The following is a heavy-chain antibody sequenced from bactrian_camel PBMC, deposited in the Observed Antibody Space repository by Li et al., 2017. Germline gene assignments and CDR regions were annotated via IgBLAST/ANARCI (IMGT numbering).Heavy chain of an antibody. J-gene: IGHJ4*01. Sequence: VQLVESGGGLVQPGGSLRLSCAASGFSFASYGMSWVRQAPGKGLEWVSGISVGVRSTYYTDSVKGRFTISRDDAKKTLYLQMNSPKSEDTALYYCVQGYEVIVHRGQGTQVTVS. D-gene: IGHD3*01. CDR2: ISVGVRST. V-gene: IGHV3S40*01. CDR1: GFSFASYG.